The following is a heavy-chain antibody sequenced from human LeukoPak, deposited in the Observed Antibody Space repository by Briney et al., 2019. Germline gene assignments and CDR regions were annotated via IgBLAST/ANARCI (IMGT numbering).Heavy chain of an antibody. D-gene: IGHD3-10*01. CDR1: GYSISSGCY. Sequence: PSETLSLTCTVSGYSISSGCYWGWIRQPPGKGLEWIGSIYHSRSTYYNPSLKSRVTISVDTSKSQFSLNVTSVTAADTAVYYCARDSEVRDRGHDAFDIWGQGTMVTVSS. CDR2: IYHSRST. V-gene: IGHV4-38-2*02. J-gene: IGHJ3*02. CDR3: ARDSEVRDRGHDAFDI.